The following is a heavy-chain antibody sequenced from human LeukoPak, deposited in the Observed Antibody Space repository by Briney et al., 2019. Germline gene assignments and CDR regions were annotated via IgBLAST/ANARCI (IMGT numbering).Heavy chain of an antibody. V-gene: IGHV3-21*01. CDR3: ARDLTRDHWFDP. CDR2: ISRSTSYI. Sequence: PGGSLRLSCAASGFTFSSYSMNWVRQARGKGLEWVSSISRSTSYIYYADSVKGRFTISRDNANNSLYLQMNSLRAEDTAVYYCARDLTRDHWFDPWGQGTLVTVSS. CDR1: GFTFSSYS. J-gene: IGHJ5*02. D-gene: IGHD7-27*01.